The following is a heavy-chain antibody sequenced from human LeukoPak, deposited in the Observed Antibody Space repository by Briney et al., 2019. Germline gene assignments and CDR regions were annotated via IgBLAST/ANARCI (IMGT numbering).Heavy chain of an antibody. J-gene: IGHJ4*02. CDR1: GYTFTSYG. CDR2: ISAYNGNT. V-gene: IGHV1-18*01. D-gene: IGHD6-13*01. CDR3: AREIAAAGRYYFDY. Sequence: ASVKVSCKASGYTFTSYGISWVRQAPGQGLEWMGWISAYNGNTNYTQKLQGRVTMTTDTSTSTAYMELRSLRSDDTAVYYCAREIAAAGRYYFDYWGQGTLVTVSS.